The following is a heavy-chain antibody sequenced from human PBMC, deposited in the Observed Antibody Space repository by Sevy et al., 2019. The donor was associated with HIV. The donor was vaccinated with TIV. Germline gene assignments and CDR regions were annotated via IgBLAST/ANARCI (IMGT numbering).Heavy chain of an antibody. Sequence: SETLSLTCTVSGGSISSYYWSWIRQPPGKGLEWIGYIYYSGSTNHNPSLKSRVTISVDTSKNQFSLKLSSVTAADTAVYYCAILPLGYCSGGSCYQDAFDIWGQGTMVTVSS. CDR2: IYYSGST. D-gene: IGHD2-15*01. CDR3: AILPLGYCSGGSCYQDAFDI. J-gene: IGHJ3*02. V-gene: IGHV4-59*01. CDR1: GGSISSYY.